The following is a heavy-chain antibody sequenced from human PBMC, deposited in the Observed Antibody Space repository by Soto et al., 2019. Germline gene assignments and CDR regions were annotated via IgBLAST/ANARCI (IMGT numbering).Heavy chain of an antibody. CDR1: GGSVSSGSYY. V-gene: IGHV4-61*01. D-gene: IGHD3-3*01. J-gene: IGHJ6*02. CDR2: IYYSGST. CDR3: ARQYDFWSGYYSYYYYGMDV. Sequence: SETLSLTCTVSGGSVSSGSYYWSWIRQPPGKGLEWIGYIYYSGSTNYNPSLESRVTISVDTSKNQFSLKLSSVTAADTAVYYCARQYDFWSGYYSYYYYGMDVWGQGTTVTVSS.